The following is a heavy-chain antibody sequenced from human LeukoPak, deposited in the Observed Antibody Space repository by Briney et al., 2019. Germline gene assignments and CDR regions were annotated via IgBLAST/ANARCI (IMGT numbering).Heavy chain of an antibody. V-gene: IGHV3-30*03. CDR2: ISYDGSNK. Sequence: GGSLRLSCAASGFTFSSCGMHWVRQAPGKGLEWVAVISYDGSNKYYADSVKGRFTISRDNSKNTLYLQMNSLRAEDTAVYYCAREGIAAADNDYWGQGTLVTVSS. D-gene: IGHD6-13*01. CDR3: AREGIAAADNDY. J-gene: IGHJ4*02. CDR1: GFTFSSCG.